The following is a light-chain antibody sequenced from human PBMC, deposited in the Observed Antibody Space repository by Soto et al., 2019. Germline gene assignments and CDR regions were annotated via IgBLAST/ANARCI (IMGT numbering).Light chain of an antibody. CDR2: GAS. V-gene: IGKV1-27*01. Sequence: DIQMTQSPSSLSASVGDRVTITCRASQVISYRLAWYQQKPGKAPKLLIYGASTLHSGVPSRFSGSGSGTDFTLTISSLQPEDVATYYCQKYSSAPFTFGAGTKVDIK. CDR3: QKYSSAPFT. CDR1: QVISYR. J-gene: IGKJ3*01.